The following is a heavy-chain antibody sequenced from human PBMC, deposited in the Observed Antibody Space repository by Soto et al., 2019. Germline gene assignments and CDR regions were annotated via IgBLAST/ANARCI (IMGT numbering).Heavy chain of an antibody. Sequence: SETLSLTCTVSGGSISSGSYYWFWIRQPPGKGLEWIGSIYYSGSTYYNPSLKSRVTISVDTSKNQFSLKLSSVTAADTAVYYCARSHTRYSYFDYWGQGTLVTVSS. CDR3: ARSHTRYSYFDY. J-gene: IGHJ4*02. CDR2: IYYSGST. V-gene: IGHV4-39*01. CDR1: GGSISSGSYY. D-gene: IGHD5-18*01.